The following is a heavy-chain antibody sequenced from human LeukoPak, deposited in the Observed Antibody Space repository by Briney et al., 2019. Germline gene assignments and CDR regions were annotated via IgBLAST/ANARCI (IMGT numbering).Heavy chain of an antibody. CDR3: ARPLMTSYGMDV. D-gene: IGHD3-16*01. CDR2: MNPNSGNT. J-gene: IGHJ6*02. CDR1: GYTFTSYD. V-gene: IGHV1-8*01. Sequence: ASVKVSCKASGYTFTSYDINWVRQATGQGLEWMGWMNPNSGNTGYAQKFQGRVTMTRNTSISTAYMELSSLRSEDTAVYYCARPLMTSYGMDVWGQGTTVTVSS.